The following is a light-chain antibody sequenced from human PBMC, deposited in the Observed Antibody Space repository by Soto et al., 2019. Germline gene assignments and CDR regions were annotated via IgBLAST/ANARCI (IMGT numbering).Light chain of an antibody. CDR3: QQHNSFSIT. V-gene: IGKV1-8*01. CDR2: SAS. Sequence: AIRMTQSPSSFSASTGDRVTITCRASQGISSYLAWYQQRPGKAPGLLIYSASTLQSGVPSRFSGSGYGTDFSLTISNLQPEDFATYYCQQHNSFSITFGQGTRLEIK. CDR1: QGISSY. J-gene: IGKJ5*01.